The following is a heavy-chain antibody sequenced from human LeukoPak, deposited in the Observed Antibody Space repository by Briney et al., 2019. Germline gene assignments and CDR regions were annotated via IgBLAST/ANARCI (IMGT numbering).Heavy chain of an antibody. V-gene: IGHV4-4*09. D-gene: IGHD3-10*01. CDR1: GGSISSYY. CDR2: IFTSGNT. CDR3: AKLGVTMVRGAYYYYYMDV. J-gene: IGHJ6*03. Sequence: PSETLSLTCTVSGGSISSYYWSWIRQPPGKGLEWIGYIFTSGNTNYNPSLKSRVTISADTSKNQFSLKLSSVTAADTAVYFCAKLGVTMVRGAYYYYYMDVWGKGTTVTVSS.